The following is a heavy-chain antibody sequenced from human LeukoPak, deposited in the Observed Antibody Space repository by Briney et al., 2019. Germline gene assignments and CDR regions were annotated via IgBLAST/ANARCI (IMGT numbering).Heavy chain of an antibody. Sequence: PGGSLRLSCAASGFTFSSYAMSWVRQAPGKGLEWVSAISGSGGSTYYADSVKGRFTISRDNSKNTLYLQMNSLRAEDTAVYYCARGPPPLVKGRNDAFDIWGQGTMVTVSS. CDR3: ARGPPPLVKGRNDAFDI. J-gene: IGHJ3*02. D-gene: IGHD6-13*01. V-gene: IGHV3-23*01. CDR2: ISGSGGST. CDR1: GFTFSSYA.